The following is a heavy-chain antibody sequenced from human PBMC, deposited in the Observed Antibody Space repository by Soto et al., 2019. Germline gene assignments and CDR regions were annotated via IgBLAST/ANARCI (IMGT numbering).Heavy chain of an antibody. CDR2: ISSSGSTI. D-gene: IGHD2-2*01. V-gene: IGHV3-11*01. CDR1: GFTFSDYY. J-gene: IGHJ4*02. CDR3: AREGSAKPTPGY. Sequence: QVQLVESGGGLVKPGGSLRLSCAASGFTFSDYYMSWIRQAPGQGLEWVSYISSSGSTIYYADSMRGRFTISRDNAKNALYLQMNSLRAEDTAVDYCAREGSAKPTPGYWGQGTLVTVSS.